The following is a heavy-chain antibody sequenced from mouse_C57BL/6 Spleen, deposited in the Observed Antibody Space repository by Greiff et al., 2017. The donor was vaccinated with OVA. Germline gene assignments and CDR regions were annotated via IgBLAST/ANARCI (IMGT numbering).Heavy chain of an antibody. CDR2: IYPGDGDT. CDR3: ARPAQATYFDY. Sequence: QVQLQQSGPELVKPGASVKISCKASGYAFSSSWMTWVKQRPGKGLEWIGRIYPGDGDTNYNGKFKGKVTLTADKSSSTAYMQLSSLTTEDSAVYYSARPAQATYFDYWGQGTTLTVSS. J-gene: IGHJ2*01. D-gene: IGHD3-2*02. V-gene: IGHV1-82*01. CDR1: GYAFSSSW.